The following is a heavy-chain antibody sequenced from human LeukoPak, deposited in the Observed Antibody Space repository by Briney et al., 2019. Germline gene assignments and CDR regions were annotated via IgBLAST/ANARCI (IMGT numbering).Heavy chain of an antibody. CDR1: GYSFSDYW. V-gene: IGHV5-51*01. CDR3: KRVDFYYYYMDF. Sequence: GESLKISCKASGYSFSDYWIGWVRQMPGKGLEWMGIIYPRDSHTIYSPSFQGQVTVSADKSITTAYLQWSSLKASDTAIYYCKRVDFYYYYMDFWGKGTTVSVSS. CDR2: IYPRDSHT. J-gene: IGHJ6*03.